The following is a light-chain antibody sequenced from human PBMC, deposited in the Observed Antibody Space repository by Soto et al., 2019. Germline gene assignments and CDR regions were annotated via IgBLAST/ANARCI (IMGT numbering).Light chain of an antibody. V-gene: IGLV2-8*01. CDR3: SAYAGSNNFV. J-gene: IGLJ1*01. Sequence: QSALAQPRSVSGSPGQSVTISCTGTSNDVGGYNYVSWYQQHPGKAPKLIIYEVSQRPSGVPDRFSGSKSGNTASLTVSGLQTEDEADYYCSAYAGSNNFVFGSGTKVTVL. CDR1: SNDVGGYNY. CDR2: EVS.